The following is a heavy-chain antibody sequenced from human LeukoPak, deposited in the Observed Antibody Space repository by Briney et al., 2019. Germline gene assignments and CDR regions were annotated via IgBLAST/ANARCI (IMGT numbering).Heavy chain of an antibody. J-gene: IGHJ4*02. CDR1: GFTFNHHG. V-gene: IGHV1-8*02. CDR3: ARRGYSYDDY. CDR2: MNPNSGNT. D-gene: IGHD5-18*01. Sequence: ASVKVSCKASGFTFNHHGFTWVRQATGQGLEWMGWMNPNSGNTGYAQKFQGRVTMTRNTSISTAYMELSSLRSEDTAVYYCARRGYSYDDYWGQGTLVTVSS.